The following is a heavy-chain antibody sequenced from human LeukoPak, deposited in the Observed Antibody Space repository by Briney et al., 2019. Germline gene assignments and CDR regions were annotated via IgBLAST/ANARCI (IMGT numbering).Heavy chain of an antibody. CDR2: INPNSGGT. CDR1: GYTFTGYY. V-gene: IGHV1-2*04. D-gene: IGHD6-19*01. CDR3: ARDGSSGWSGDYYGMDV. J-gene: IGHJ6*02. Sequence: GASVTVSCKASGYTFTGYYMHWVRQAPGQGLEWMGWINPNSGGTNYAQKFQGWVTMTRDTSISTAYMELSRLRSDDTAVYYCARDGSSGWSGDYYGMDVWGQGTTVTVSS.